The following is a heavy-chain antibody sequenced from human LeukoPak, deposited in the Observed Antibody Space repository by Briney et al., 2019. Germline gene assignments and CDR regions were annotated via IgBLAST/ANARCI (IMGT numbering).Heavy chain of an antibody. CDR3: AGAGYYYDSSGFRDGWFDP. J-gene: IGHJ5*02. CDR1: GGSISSYY. V-gene: IGHV4-59*12. D-gene: IGHD3-22*01. Sequence: SETLSLTCTVSGGSISSYYWSWIRQPPGKGLEWIGYIYYSGSTNYNPSLKSRVTISVDTSKNQFSLKLSSVTAADTAVYYCAGAGYYYDSSGFRDGWFDPWGQGTLVTVSS. CDR2: IYYSGST.